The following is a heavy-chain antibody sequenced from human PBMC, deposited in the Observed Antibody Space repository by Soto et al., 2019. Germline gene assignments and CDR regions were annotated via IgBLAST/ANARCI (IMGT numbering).Heavy chain of an antibody. D-gene: IGHD6-19*01. CDR1: GGTFRTYA. V-gene: IGHV1-69*12. CDR2: IVPIFGTV. J-gene: IGHJ6*02. Sequence: QVQLLQSGAEVKKPGSSVRVSCEASGGTFRTYAISWVRQAPGQGIEWMGEIVPIFGTVNYAQKFQGRVTITADESTTTVYMDLGSLRSEDTAVYYCAKGAVAGTPTSYYYYGMDVWGQGTTVTVSS. CDR3: AKGAVAGTPTSYYYYGMDV.